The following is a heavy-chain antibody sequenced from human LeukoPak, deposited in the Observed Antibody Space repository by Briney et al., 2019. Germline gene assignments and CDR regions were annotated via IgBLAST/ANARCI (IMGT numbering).Heavy chain of an antibody. V-gene: IGHV4-31*11. D-gene: IGHD3-22*01. CDR2: IYYSGST. J-gene: IGHJ4*02. Sequence: SETLSLTCAVYGGSFSGYYWSWIRQHPGKGLEWIGYIYYSGSTYYNPSLKSRVTISVDTSKNQFSLKLSSVTAADTAVYYCARDFRIRIGSGYYWGQGTLVTVSS. CDR3: ARDFRIRIGSGYY. CDR1: GGSFSGYY.